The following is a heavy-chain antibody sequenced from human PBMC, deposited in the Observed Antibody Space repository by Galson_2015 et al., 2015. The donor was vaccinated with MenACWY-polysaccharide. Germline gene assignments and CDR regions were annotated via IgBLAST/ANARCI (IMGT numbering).Heavy chain of an antibody. J-gene: IGHJ4*02. CDR3: ARHQIEYSTSSCSDY. Sequence: QSGAEVKKPGESLKVSCQGSGYTFTNYWVAWVRQMPGKGLEWMGVIYPGDSDTRYSPSFQGQVTISADKSISTAYLQWGSLKASDTAMYYCARHQIEYSTSSCSDYWGQGTLVAVSS. D-gene: IGHD6-6*01. CDR2: IYPGDSDT. V-gene: IGHV5-51*01. CDR1: GYTFTNYW.